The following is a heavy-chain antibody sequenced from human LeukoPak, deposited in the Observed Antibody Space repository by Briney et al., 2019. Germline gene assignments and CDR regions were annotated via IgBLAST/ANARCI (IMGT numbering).Heavy chain of an antibody. D-gene: IGHD4-17*01. Sequence: SETLSLTCTVSGGSVSGYYWSWIRQPPGKGLERIGYMYDRGNINYNPSLKSRVTLSQDMSKNQLSLKLRSVTAADTAAYYCAATIKRDYGDTNLHYWGQGVLVTVSS. CDR2: MYDRGNI. V-gene: IGHV4-59*02. CDR3: AATIKRDYGDTNLHY. J-gene: IGHJ4*02. CDR1: GGSVSGYY.